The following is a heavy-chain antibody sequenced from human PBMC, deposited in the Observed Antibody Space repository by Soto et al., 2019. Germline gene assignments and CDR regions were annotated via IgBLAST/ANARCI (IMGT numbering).Heavy chain of an antibody. V-gene: IGHV3-7*01. J-gene: IGHJ6*02. CDR2: IKQDGSEK. Sequence: PGGSLRLSCAASGFTFSSYWMSWVRQAPGKGLEWVANIKQDGSEKYYVDSVKGRFTISRDNAKNSLYLQMNSLRAEDTAVYYCASAPWVAAADYYYYGMDVWGQGTTVTVSS. CDR3: ASAPWVAAADYYYYGMDV. CDR1: GFTFSSYW. D-gene: IGHD2-15*01.